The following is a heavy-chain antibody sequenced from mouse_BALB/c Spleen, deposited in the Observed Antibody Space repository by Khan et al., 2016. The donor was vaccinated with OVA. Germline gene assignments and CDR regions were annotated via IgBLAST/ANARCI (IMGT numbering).Heavy chain of an antibody. CDR3: ARDDYDLGDAMDY. CDR2: IYPGSFNT. Sequence: QVQLQPSGPELVKPGASVRISCKASGYTFTTYYIHWVKQRPGQGLEWIGWIYPGSFNTNYSEKFKVKATLTADKSSSTAYMQLSSLTSEDSAVYFWARDDYDLGDAMDYWGQGTSVTVSS. J-gene: IGHJ4*01. CDR1: GYTFTTYY. D-gene: IGHD2-4*01. V-gene: IGHV1S56*01.